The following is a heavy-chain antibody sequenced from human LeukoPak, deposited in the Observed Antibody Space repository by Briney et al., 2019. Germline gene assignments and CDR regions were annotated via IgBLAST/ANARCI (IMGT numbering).Heavy chain of an antibody. Sequence: LGESLKISCKGSGYSFTSYWIGWVRQKPGKGLEWMGIIFPGDSDTRYSPSFQGQVTISADKSISTAYLQWSSLKASDTAMYYCARQMAAAAPWYFDYWGQGTLVTVSS. D-gene: IGHD6-13*01. CDR3: ARQMAAAAPWYFDY. CDR1: GYSFTSYW. V-gene: IGHV5-51*01. J-gene: IGHJ4*02. CDR2: IFPGDSDT.